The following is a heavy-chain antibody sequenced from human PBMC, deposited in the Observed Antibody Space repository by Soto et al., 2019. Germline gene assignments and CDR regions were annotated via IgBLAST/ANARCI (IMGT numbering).Heavy chain of an antibody. CDR1: GFTFSSYA. CDR3: AKDCKAVAGPFDAFDI. Sequence: QPGGSLRLSCAASGFTFSSYAMSWVRQDPGKGLEWVSAISGSGGSTYYADSVKGRFTISRDNSKNTLYLQMNSLRAEDTAVYYCAKDCKAVAGPFDAFDIWGQGTMVTVSS. V-gene: IGHV3-23*01. D-gene: IGHD6-19*01. J-gene: IGHJ3*02. CDR2: ISGSGGST.